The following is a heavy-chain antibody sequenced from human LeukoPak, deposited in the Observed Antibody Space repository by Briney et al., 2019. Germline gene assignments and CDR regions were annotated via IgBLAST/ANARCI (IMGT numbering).Heavy chain of an antibody. CDR2: IYSGGST. CDR3: ARELGLWFGVPGYYGMDV. CDR1: GFTVSSNY. D-gene: IGHD3-10*01. J-gene: IGHJ6*02. Sequence: GGSLRLSCAASGFTVSSNYMSWVRQAPGKGLEWVSVIYSGGSTYYADSVKGRFTISRDNSKNTLYLQMNSLRAEDTAVYYCARELGLWFGVPGYYGMDVWGQGTTVTVSS. V-gene: IGHV3-66*01.